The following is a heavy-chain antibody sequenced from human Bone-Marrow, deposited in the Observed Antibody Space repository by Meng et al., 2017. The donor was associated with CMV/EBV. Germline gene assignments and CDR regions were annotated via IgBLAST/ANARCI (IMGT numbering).Heavy chain of an antibody. D-gene: IGHD1-7*01. Sequence: SVKVSCKASGGTFSSYTISWVRQAPGQGLEWMGRIIPILGIANYAQKFQGRVTITADKSTSTAYMELSSLRSEDTAVYYCAKDQARMGITGTWGEVWGQGPTVTVSS. CDR3: AKDQARMGITGTWGEV. V-gene: IGHV1-69*04. J-gene: IGHJ6*01. CDR2: IIPILGIA. CDR1: GGTFSSYT.